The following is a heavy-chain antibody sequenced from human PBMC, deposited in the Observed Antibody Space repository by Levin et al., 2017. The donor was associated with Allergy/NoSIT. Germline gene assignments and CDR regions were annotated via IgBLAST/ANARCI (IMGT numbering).Heavy chain of an antibody. CDR3: ARGRGGSGSDY. CDR2: ISSSTSTI. V-gene: IGHV3-48*01. CDR1: GFTFSSYS. D-gene: IGHD3-22*01. J-gene: IGHJ4*02. Sequence: PGGSLRLSCKASGFTFSSYSMNWVRQAPGKGLEWVSYISSSTSTIYYADSVKGRFTISRDNAKNSLYLQMNSLRAEDTAVYYCARGRGGSGSDYWGQGTLVTVSS.